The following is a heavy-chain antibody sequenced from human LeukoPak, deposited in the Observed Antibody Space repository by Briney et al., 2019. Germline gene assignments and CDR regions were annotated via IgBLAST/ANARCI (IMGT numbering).Heavy chain of an antibody. J-gene: IGHJ4*02. CDR3: ARANYYGSGSYKYFDY. CDR2: IYYSGST. CDR1: GGSMSPYH. D-gene: IGHD3-10*01. Sequence: SETLSLTCTVSGGSMSPYHWSWIRQPPGKGLEWIGYIYYSGSTNYNPSLKSRVTISVDTSKNQFSLKLSSVTAADTAVYYCARANYYGSGSYKYFDYWGQGTLVTVSS. V-gene: IGHV4-59*01.